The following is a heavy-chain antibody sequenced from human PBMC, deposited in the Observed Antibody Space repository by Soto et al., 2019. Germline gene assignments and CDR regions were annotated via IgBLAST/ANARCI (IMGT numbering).Heavy chain of an antibody. Sequence: PSETLSLTFSRSGCSISNFFWSVVRQPPGKGLEWIGYIYYSGSTNYNPSLKSRVTISVDTSKNHFSLKLSSVTAADTAVYYCARAGAATLSDYWGQGTLVTVSS. D-gene: IGHD2-15*01. J-gene: IGHJ4*02. CDR3: ARAGAATLSDY. CDR2: IYYSGST. CDR1: GCSISNFF. V-gene: IGHV4-59*01.